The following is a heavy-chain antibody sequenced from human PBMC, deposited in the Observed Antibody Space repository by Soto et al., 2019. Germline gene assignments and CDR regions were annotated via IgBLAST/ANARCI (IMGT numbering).Heavy chain of an antibody. Sequence: PSETLSLTCTVSGCSISSGGYYWSWIRKHPGKGLEWIGYIYYSGSTYYNPSLKSRVTISVDTSKNQFSLKLSSVTAADTAVYYCARTYDGSGPNSGGYGFDIWGQGTMVTVSS. CDR3: ARTYDGSGPNSGGYGFDI. V-gene: IGHV4-31*03. CDR1: GCSISSGGYY. J-gene: IGHJ3*02. CDR2: IYYSGST. D-gene: IGHD3-22*01.